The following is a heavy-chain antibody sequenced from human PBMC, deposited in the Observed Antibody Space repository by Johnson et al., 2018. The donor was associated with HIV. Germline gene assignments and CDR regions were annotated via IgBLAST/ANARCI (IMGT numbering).Heavy chain of an antibody. Sequence: VLLVESGGGLVQPGGSLRLSCAASGFTFSSYAMRWVRQAPGKGLEWVSGISDSGGSTHYADSVKGRFTISRDNSKNTLYLQMNSLRAEDTAFYYCAKDKGSGYDGCDAFDIWGQGTMVTVSS. CDR1: GFTFSSYA. CDR2: ISDSGGST. J-gene: IGHJ3*02. CDR3: AKDKGSGYDGCDAFDI. D-gene: IGHD5-12*01. V-gene: IGHV3-23*04.